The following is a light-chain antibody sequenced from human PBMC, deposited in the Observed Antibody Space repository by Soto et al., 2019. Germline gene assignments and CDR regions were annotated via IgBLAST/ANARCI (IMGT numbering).Light chain of an antibody. Sequence: QSVLTQPPSASGTPGQRVIISCSGTNSNIGSNTVNWYQQLPGTAPKLLIYNNNQRPSGVPDRFSDSKSGTSVSLAISGLQSEDEADYYCAAWDDSLNGWVFGGGTKLTVL. V-gene: IGLV1-44*01. CDR2: NNN. CDR3: AAWDDSLNGWV. J-gene: IGLJ3*02. CDR1: NSNIGSNT.